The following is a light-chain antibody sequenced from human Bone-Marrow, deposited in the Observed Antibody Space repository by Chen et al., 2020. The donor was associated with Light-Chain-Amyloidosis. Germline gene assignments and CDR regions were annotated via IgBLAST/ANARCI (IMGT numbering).Light chain of an antibody. J-gene: IGKJ1*01. Sequence: DIQMTQSPSSLSASVGDRVTITCRASQVITNPVIWYQQKPGKAPKLLLYAASRLQSGVPSRFSSSESGTEYTLTISSLQPEDFATYYCQQYYTTPWTFGQGTKVEIK. CDR2: AAS. V-gene: IGKV1-NL1*01. CDR1: QVITNP. CDR3: QQYYTTPWT.